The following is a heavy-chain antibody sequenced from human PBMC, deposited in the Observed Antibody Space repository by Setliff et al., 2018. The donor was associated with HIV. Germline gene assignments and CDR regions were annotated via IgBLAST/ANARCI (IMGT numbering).Heavy chain of an antibody. Sequence: GGSLRLSCAASGFTVSSNYMNWVRQAPGKGLEWVGLIRSKTDGGTIDYAAPVKGRFIISRDDSRNTVHLQMNSLRAEDTAVYFCVRLDSTGCLEFWGQGTLVTVAS. CDR2: IRSKTDGGTI. D-gene: IGHD2-8*02. J-gene: IGHJ1*01. V-gene: IGHV3-15*01. CDR3: VRLDSTGCLEF. CDR1: GFTVSSNY.